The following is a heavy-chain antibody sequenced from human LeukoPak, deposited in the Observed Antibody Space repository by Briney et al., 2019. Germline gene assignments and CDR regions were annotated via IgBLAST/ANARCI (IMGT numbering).Heavy chain of an antibody. CDR3: TPGGYNYNY. Sequence: GGSLRLSCAASGFTFSSYWMSWVRQAPGKGLEWVGFIRSKAYGGTTEYAASVKGRFTISRDDSKSIAYLQMNSLKTEDTAVYYCTPGGYNYNYWGQGTLVTVSS. CDR2: IRSKAYGGTT. CDR1: GFTFSSYW. D-gene: IGHD5-24*01. J-gene: IGHJ4*02. V-gene: IGHV3-49*04.